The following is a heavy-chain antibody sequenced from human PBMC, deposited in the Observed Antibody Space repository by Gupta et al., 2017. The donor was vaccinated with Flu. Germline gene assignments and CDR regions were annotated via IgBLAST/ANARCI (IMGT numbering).Heavy chain of an antibody. CDR2: INHSGST. CDR1: GGSFSGYY. CDR3: ARLRGERFLEWFSPEYYFDY. J-gene: IGHJ4*02. Sequence: QVQLQQWGAGLLKPSETLSLTCAVYGGSFSGYYWSWIRQPPGKGLEWIGEINHSGSTNYNPSLKSRVTISVDTSKNQFSLKLSSVTAADTAVYYCARLRGERFLEWFSPEYYFDYWGQGTLVTVSS. V-gene: IGHV4-34*01. D-gene: IGHD3-3*01.